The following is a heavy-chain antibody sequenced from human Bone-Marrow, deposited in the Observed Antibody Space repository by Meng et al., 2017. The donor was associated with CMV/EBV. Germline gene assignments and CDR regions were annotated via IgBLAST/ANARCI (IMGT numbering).Heavy chain of an antibody. CDR3: ARDGSSWDYDY. CDR2: ISGNGVST. J-gene: IGHJ4*02. Sequence: SWAASRFTFTTNAMSWVRQAPGKGLEWVSAISGNGVSTYYADSVKGRFTISRDNSRNTLYLQVNSLRAEDTAIYYCARDGSSWDYDYWGQGTLVTVSS. D-gene: IGHD6-6*01. CDR1: RFTFTTNA. V-gene: IGHV3-23*01.